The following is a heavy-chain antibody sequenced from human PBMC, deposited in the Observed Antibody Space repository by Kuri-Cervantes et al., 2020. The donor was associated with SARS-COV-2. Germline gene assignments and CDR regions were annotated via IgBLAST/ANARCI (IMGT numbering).Heavy chain of an antibody. D-gene: IGHD4-17*01. V-gene: IGHV4-39*07. Sequence: SETLPLTCTVSGGSISSSSYYWGWIRQPPGKGLEWIGSIYHSGSTYYNSSLKSRVTISVDTSKNQFSLKLSSVTAADTAVYYCATYGEAFDIWGQGTMVTVSS. J-gene: IGHJ3*02. CDR1: GGSISSSSYY. CDR3: ATYGEAFDI. CDR2: IYHSGST.